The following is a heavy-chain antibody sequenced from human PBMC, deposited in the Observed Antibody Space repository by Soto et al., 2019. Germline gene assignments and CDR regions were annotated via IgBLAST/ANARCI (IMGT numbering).Heavy chain of an antibody. D-gene: IGHD2-2*01. J-gene: IGHJ6*03. CDR1: GFTFSSYS. V-gene: IGHV3-48*01. CDR2: ISSSSSTI. CDR3: ARDKPAATYYMDV. Sequence: EVQLVESGGGLVQPGGSLRLSCAASGFTFSSYSMNWVRQAPGKGLEWVSYISSSSSTIYYADSVKGRFTISRDNAKNSLYLQMNSLRAEETAVYYCARDKPAATYYMDVWGKGTTVTVSS.